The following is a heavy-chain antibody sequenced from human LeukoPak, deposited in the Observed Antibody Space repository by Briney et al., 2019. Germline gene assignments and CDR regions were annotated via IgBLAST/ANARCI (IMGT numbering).Heavy chain of an antibody. J-gene: IGHJ4*02. CDR2: INGDGRDT. Sequence: PGGSLRLSCAASGFTLSAYWMHWVRRVPGKGLLWVSRINGDGRDTPYADSVKGRFTISRDNAQNMLYLQMNSLRVEDTGVYYCARGSSSGWPDYFDHWGQGALVTVSS. D-gene: IGHD6-19*01. CDR3: ARGSSSGWPDYFDH. CDR1: GFTLSAYW. V-gene: IGHV3-74*01.